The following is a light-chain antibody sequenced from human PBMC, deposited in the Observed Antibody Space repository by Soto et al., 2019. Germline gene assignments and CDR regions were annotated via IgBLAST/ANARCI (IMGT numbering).Light chain of an antibody. CDR3: QQYGSSLPWT. CDR1: QSVRSSH. CDR2: GAS. J-gene: IGKJ1*01. Sequence: EIVLTQSPGTLSLSPGERATLSCRASQSVRSSHLAWYQQMPGQAPRLLIYGASNRATGIPDRFSGSGSGTDFTLTISRLEPEDFAVYYCQQYGSSLPWTFGQGTKVDIK. V-gene: IGKV3-20*01.